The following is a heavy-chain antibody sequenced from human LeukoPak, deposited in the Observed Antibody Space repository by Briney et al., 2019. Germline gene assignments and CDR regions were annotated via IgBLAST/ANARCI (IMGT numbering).Heavy chain of an antibody. D-gene: IGHD3-10*01. Sequence: GGSLRLSCAASGFTFSRYGMHWVRQAPGKGLEWVAFIRYDGTNKYYADSVKGRLTISRDNSKNTLYLQMNSLRAEDTAVYYFAKDPSYHGSTSNKYYWGQGTLVTVS. CDR1: GFTFSRYG. J-gene: IGHJ4*02. V-gene: IGHV3-30*02. CDR3: AKDPSYHGSTSNKYY. CDR2: IRYDGTNK.